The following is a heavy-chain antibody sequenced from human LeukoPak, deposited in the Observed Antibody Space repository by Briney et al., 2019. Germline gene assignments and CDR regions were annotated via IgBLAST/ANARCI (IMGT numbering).Heavy chain of an antibody. CDR2: INQDASEK. CDR1: GLTFSGYW. D-gene: IGHD3-10*01. V-gene: IGHV3-7*01. Sequence: GGSLRLSCAVTGLTFSGYWVTWVRQAPGKGLEWVANINQDASEKYYVESAKGRFAISRDNAKNSLYLQMNSLRAEDTAVYYCASYYYGSGTSLGYWGQGTLVTVSP. J-gene: IGHJ4*02. CDR3: ASYYYGSGTSLGY.